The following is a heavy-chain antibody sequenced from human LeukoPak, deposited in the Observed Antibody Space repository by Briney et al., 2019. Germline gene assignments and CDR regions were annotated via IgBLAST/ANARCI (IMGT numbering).Heavy chain of an antibody. CDR2: ISWNSGSI. D-gene: IGHD2-2*01. V-gene: IGHV3-9*01. Sequence: PGRSLRLSCAASGFTFDDYAMHWVRQAPGKGLEWVSGISWNSGSIGYADSVKGRFTISRDNAKNSLYLQMNSLRAEDTALYYCAKGLGRVPAANYYYYYYMDVWGKGTTVTVSS. CDR3: AKGLGRVPAANYYYYYYMDV. CDR1: GFTFDDYA. J-gene: IGHJ6*03.